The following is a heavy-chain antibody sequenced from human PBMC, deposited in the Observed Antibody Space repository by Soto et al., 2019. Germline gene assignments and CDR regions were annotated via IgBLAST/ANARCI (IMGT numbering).Heavy chain of an antibody. Sequence: QVQLVESGGGVVQPGRSLRLSCAASGFTFSNYGMYWVRQAPGKGLEWVARISYDGSDQFYGDSVKGRFTISRDNSKNILYVQMNSLRSEDTAVYYCAKDTGADYWGQGTMVTVSA. CDR1: GFTFSNYG. CDR3: AKDTGADY. J-gene: IGHJ4*02. D-gene: IGHD3-10*01. CDR2: ISYDGSDQ. V-gene: IGHV3-30*18.